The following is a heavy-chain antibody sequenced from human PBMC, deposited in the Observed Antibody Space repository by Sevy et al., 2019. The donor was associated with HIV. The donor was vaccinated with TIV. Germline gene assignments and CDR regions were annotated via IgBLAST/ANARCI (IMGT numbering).Heavy chain of an antibody. V-gene: IGHV3-7*01. J-gene: IGHJ4*02. Sequence: GGSLRLSCAASGFTFSSYWMSWVRQAPGKGLEWVANLNQDGSEKYYVDSVKGRFTISRDNAKNSLYLQMNSLRAEDTAVYYCARLTYDFWSGYYNPYFDYWGQGTLVTVSS. CDR1: GFTFSSYW. CDR2: LNQDGSEK. D-gene: IGHD3-3*01. CDR3: ARLTYDFWSGYYNPYFDY.